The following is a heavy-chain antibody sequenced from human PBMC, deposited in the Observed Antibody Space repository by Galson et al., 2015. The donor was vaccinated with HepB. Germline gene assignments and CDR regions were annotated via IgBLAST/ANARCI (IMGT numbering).Heavy chain of an antibody. CDR3: ASPTHSSGYQPFDY. CDR1: GGTFSSYA. CDR2: IIPIFGTA. V-gene: IGHV1-69*13. Sequence: SVKVSCKASGGTFSSYAISWVRQAPGQGLEWMGGIIPIFGTANYAQKFQGKVTITADESTSTAYMELSSLRSEDTAVYYCASPTHSSGYQPFDYWGQGTLVTVSS. J-gene: IGHJ4*02. D-gene: IGHD3-22*01.